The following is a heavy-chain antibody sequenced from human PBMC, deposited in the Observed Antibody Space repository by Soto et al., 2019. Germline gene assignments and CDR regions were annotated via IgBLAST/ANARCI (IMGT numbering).Heavy chain of an antibody. J-gene: IGHJ4*02. CDR3: VSPPPEDDY. CDR2: IYSGGST. Sequence: ETLSLTCAVYGGSFSGYYWSWIRQPPGKGLEWVSVIYSGGSTYYADSVKGRFTISRDNSKNTLYLQMNSLRAEDTAVYYCVSPPPEDDYWGQGTLVTVSS. V-gene: IGHV3-66*01. CDR1: GGSFSGYY.